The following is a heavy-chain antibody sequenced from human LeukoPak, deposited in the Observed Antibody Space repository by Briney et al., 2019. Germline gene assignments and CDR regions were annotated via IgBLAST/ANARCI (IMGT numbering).Heavy chain of an antibody. J-gene: IGHJ5*02. Sequence: SETLSLTCTVSGGSISSGGYYWSWIRQHPGKGLEWIGYIYYSGSTYYNPSLKSRVTISVDTSKNQFSLKLSSVTAADTAVYYCAIDRLGYCSSTSCRWFDPWGQGTLVTVSS. CDR2: IYYSGST. V-gene: IGHV4-31*03. CDR1: GGSISSGGYY. CDR3: AIDRLGYCSSTSCRWFDP. D-gene: IGHD2-2*01.